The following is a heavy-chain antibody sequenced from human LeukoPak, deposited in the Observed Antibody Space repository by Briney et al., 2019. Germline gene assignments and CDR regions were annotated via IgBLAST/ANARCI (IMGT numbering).Heavy chain of an antibody. D-gene: IGHD3-3*01. CDR3: AKVRGITIFGVAFDY. J-gene: IGHJ4*02. Sequence: GGSLRLSCAASGITFSSYAMSWVRQAPGKGLEWVSVISDSGGSTYYADSVKGRFTISRDNSKNTLYLQMNSLRAEDTAVYYCAKVRGITIFGVAFDYWGQGTLVTVSS. CDR2: ISDSGGST. V-gene: IGHV3-23*01. CDR1: GITFSSYA.